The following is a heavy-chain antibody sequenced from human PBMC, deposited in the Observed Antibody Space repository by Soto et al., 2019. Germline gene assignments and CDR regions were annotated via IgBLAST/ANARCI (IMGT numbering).Heavy chain of an antibody. CDR1: GGSFSGYY. V-gene: IGHV4-34*01. Sequence: SETLSLTCAVYGGSFSGYYWSWIRQPPGKGLEWIGEINHSGSTNYNPSLKSRVTISVDTSKNQFSLKLSSVTAADTAVYYCARLYHSSGWFLRDVWGQGTTVTVSS. CDR3: ARLYHSSGWFLRDV. CDR2: INHSGST. J-gene: IGHJ6*02. D-gene: IGHD6-19*01.